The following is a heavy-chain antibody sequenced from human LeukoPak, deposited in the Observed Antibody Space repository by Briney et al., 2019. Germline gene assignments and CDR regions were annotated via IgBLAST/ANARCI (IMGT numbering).Heavy chain of an antibody. V-gene: IGHV1-46*01. J-gene: IGHJ4*02. CDR3: ASEVPRTSRFDH. CDR1: GLTLTTIY. CDR2: LYPGGNKA. D-gene: IGHD2-8*01. Sequence: ASVKVSCKASGLTLTTIYMHWVRQAPGQGLEWVAVLYPGGNKAIYAQRFQGRFTLTRDTSTNTVYMEVTSLASEDTAIYYCASEVPRTSRFDHWGQGTLVTVSS.